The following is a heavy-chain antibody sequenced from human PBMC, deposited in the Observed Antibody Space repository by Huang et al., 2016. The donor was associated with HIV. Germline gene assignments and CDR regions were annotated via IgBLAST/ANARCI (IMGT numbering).Heavy chain of an antibody. CDR1: GYSFTTYA. Sequence: QVQLVQSGAEVKKPGASVKVSCKASGYSFTTYALHWVRQAPGHRLEWMGWINPGNGNTNYSQNFQGRVTITRDTSASTAYMEVSSLTFEDTAVYYCAREFVIFGAPLWPAYWGQGTLISVSS. V-gene: IGHV1-3*01. J-gene: IGHJ4*02. CDR3: AREFVIFGAPLWPAY. CDR2: INPGNGNT. D-gene: IGHD2-21*01.